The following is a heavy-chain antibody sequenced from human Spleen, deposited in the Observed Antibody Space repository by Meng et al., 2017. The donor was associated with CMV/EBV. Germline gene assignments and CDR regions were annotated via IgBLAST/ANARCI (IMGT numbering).Heavy chain of an antibody. J-gene: IGHJ5*02. CDR3: ARGAGYCSGGACFSNWLDP. V-gene: IGHV4-4*02. CDR2: IYHSGST. CDR1: SITSTNW. D-gene: IGHD2-15*01. Sequence: SITSTNWWSWVRQPPGKGLEWIGEIYHSGSTHYNPSLKSRVTISVDKSKNQFSLKLSSVTAADTAVYYCARGAGYCSGGACFSNWLDPWGQGTLVTVSS.